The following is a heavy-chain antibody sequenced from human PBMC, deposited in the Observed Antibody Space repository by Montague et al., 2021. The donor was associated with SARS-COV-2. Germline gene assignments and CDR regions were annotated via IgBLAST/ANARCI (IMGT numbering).Heavy chain of an antibody. CDR2: ISSSSSYI. D-gene: IGHD3-3*01. Sequence: FLRLSCAASGFTFSSYSMNWVRQAPGKGPEWVSSISSSSSYIYYADSAKGRFTISRDNAKNSLYLQMNSLRAEDTAVYYCVRDRWPYDFWSGYYLRGVFGPWGQGTLVTVSS. V-gene: IGHV3-21*01. CDR1: GFTFSSYS. CDR3: VRDRWPYDFWSGYYLRGVFGP. J-gene: IGHJ5*02.